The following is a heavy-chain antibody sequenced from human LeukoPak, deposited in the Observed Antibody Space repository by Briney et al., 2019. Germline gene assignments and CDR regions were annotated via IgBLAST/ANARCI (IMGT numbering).Heavy chain of an antibody. CDR1: GFTSSDYN. V-gene: IGHV3-11*01. J-gene: IGHJ4*02. D-gene: IGHD5-18*01. CDR3: ASRRGGYSYGYDY. CDR2: ISSSGSSI. Sequence: NPGRSLRLSCAASGFTSSDYNMSWIRQAPGKGLEWVSYISSSGSSIYYADSVKGRFTISRDNAKNSLYLQMNSLGAEDTAVYYCASRRGGYSYGYDYWGQGTLVTVSS.